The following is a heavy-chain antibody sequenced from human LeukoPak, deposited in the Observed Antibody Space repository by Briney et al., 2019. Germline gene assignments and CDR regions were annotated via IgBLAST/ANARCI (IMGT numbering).Heavy chain of an antibody. D-gene: IGHD1-26*01. CDR2: INPSGGST. Sequence: LGAXXXXSCKASGYTFTSYYMHWVRQAPGQGLEWMGIINPSGGSTIYAQKFQGRVTVTRDTSTSTVYMELSSLRSEDTAVYYCAGEIVGTNYWGQGTLVAVSS. J-gene: IGHJ4*02. CDR1: GYTFTSYY. CDR3: AGEIVGTNY. V-gene: IGHV1-46*03.